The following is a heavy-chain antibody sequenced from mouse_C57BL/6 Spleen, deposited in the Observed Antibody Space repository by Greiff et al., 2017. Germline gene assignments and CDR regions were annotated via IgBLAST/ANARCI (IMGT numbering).Heavy chain of an antibody. CDR2: INPSTGGT. Sequence: VHVKQSGPELVKPGASVKISCKASGYSFTGYYMNWVKQSPEKSLEWIGEINPSTGGTTYNQKFKAKATLTVDKSSSTAYMQLKSLTSEDSAVYYCARGDPPYWGQGTLVTVSA. J-gene: IGHJ3*01. V-gene: IGHV1-42*01. D-gene: IGHD3-3*01. CDR3: ARGDPPY. CDR1: GYSFTGYY.